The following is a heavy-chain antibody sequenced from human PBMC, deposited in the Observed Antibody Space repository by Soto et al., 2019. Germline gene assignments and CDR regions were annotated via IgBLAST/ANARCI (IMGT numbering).Heavy chain of an antibody. V-gene: IGHV1-24*01. D-gene: IGHD3-9*01. CDR2: FDPEDGET. CDR1: GYTLTELS. J-gene: IGHJ4*02. Sequence: ASVKVSCKVSGYTLTELSMHWVRKAPGKGLEWMGGFDPEDGETIYAQKFQGRVTMTEDTSTDTAYMELSSLRSEDTAVYYCATVRVLTGYLDYWGQGTLVTVSS. CDR3: ATVRVLTGYLDY.